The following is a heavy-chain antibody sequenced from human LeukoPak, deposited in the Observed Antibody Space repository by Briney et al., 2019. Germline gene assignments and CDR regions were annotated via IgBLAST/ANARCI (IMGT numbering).Heavy chain of an antibody. J-gene: IGHJ2*01. CDR3: ARTPGVSVGFGELFEDWYFDL. CDR2: IFYSGRT. V-gene: IGHV4-31*03. CDR1: GGSISSGDYS. D-gene: IGHD3-10*01. Sequence: PSETLSLTCTVSGGSISSGDYSWSWIRQHPGKGLEWTGYIFYSGRTYYNPSLKSRVTISVDTSKNQFSLTLTSVTAADTAVYYCARTPGVSVGFGELFEDWYFDLWGRGTLVTVSS.